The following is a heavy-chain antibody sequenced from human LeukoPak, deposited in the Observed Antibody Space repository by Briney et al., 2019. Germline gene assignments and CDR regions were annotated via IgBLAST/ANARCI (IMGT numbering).Heavy chain of an antibody. CDR1: GGSISSYY. CDR3: ARRYSGYGNAFDI. D-gene: IGHD5-12*01. Sequence: SGTLSLTCTVSGGSISSYYWSWIRQPPGKGLEWIGYIYSSGNTNYSPSLKSRVTISVDTSKNQFSLKLYSVTAADTAVYYCARRYSGYGNAFDIWGQGTMVTVSS. J-gene: IGHJ3*02. CDR2: IYSSGNT. V-gene: IGHV4-59*08.